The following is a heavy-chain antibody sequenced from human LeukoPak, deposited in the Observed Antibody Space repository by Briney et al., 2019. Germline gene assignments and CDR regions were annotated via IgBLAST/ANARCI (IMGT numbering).Heavy chain of an antibody. Sequence: SEALSLTCTVSGGPIRTTSYFWGWIRQPPGKGLEWIGNMYHSGSSYYYPSAQSRAIISIDTSKNQFSLKLSSVTAADTALYYCARRQAGALEQSAFDIWGQGTMVTVSS. D-gene: IGHD3-3*01. CDR3: ARRQAGALEQSAFDI. J-gene: IGHJ3*02. V-gene: IGHV4-39*01. CDR1: GGPIRTTSYF. CDR2: MYHSGSS.